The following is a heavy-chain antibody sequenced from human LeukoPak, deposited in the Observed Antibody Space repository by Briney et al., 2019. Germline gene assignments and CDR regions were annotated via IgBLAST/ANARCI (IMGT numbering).Heavy chain of an antibody. D-gene: IGHD3-10*01. CDR3: ARDRSPLWFGELRTGKLNWLDP. Sequence: GGSLRLSCAASGFTFSSYEMNWVRQAPGKGLEWVSYISSSGSTIYYADSVKGRFTISRDNAKNSLYLQMNSLRAEDTAVYYCARDRSPLWFGELRTGKLNWLDPWGQGTLVTVSS. CDR1: GFTFSSYE. V-gene: IGHV3-48*03. CDR2: ISSSGSTI. J-gene: IGHJ5*02.